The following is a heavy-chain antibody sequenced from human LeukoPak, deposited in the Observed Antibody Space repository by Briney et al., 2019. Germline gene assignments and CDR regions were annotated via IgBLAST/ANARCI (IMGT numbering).Heavy chain of an antibody. J-gene: IGHJ4*02. D-gene: IGHD1-26*01. CDR1: GFTFSSYA. CDR3: AREGEYGNYFDY. CDR2: IWYDGSNK. V-gene: IGHV3-33*08. Sequence: GGSLRHSCAASGFTFSSYAMHWVRQAPGKGLEWVAVIWYDGSNKYYADSVKGRFTISRDNSKNTLYLQMNSLRAEDTAVYYCAREGEYGNYFDYWGQGTLVTVSS.